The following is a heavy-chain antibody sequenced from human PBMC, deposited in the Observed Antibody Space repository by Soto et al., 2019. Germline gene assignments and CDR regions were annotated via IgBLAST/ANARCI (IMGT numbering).Heavy chain of an antibody. V-gene: IGHV4-30-4*01. CDR2: IYYSGST. CDR1: GGSISSGYYY. D-gene: IGHD6-6*01. CDR3: ARDGSSWGGHYYYYGMDA. J-gene: IGHJ6*02. Sequence: SETLSLTGTVCGGSISSGYYYWSWIRQPPGKGLEWIGYIYYSGSTYYNPSLKSRVTISVDTSKNQFSMKLSSVTAADTAVYYCARDGSSWGGHYYYYGMDAWSQGSTVNVSS.